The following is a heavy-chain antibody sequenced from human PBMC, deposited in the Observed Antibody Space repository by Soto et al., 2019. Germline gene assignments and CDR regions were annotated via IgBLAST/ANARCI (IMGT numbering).Heavy chain of an antibody. CDR1: GFTFSTYA. D-gene: IGHD2-15*01. J-gene: IGHJ5*02. V-gene: IGHV3-23*01. CDR3: AKFYGGKSAHTYTIDP. CDR2: INTSGGST. Sequence: EVQLLESGGDLVQPGGSLRLSCAASGFTFSTYAMSWVRQALGKGLEWDSTINTSGGSTYYADSVKGRFTISRDNSKNTLYLQMNSLRPEDTAVYYCAKFYGGKSAHTYTIDPWGQGTLVTVSS.